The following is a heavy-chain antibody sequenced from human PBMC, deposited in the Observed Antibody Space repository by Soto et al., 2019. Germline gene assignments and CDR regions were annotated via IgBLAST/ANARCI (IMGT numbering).Heavy chain of an antibody. Sequence: GSLRLSCSASGFTFSNAWMSWVRQAPGKGLEWVGRIKSKTDGGTTDYAAPVKGRFTISRDDSKNTLYLQMNSLKTEDTAVYYCTTDYMVRGSGDYWGQGTLVTVSS. D-gene: IGHD3-10*01. J-gene: IGHJ4*02. V-gene: IGHV3-15*01. CDR1: GFTFSNAW. CDR3: TTDYMVRGSGDY. CDR2: IKSKTDGGTT.